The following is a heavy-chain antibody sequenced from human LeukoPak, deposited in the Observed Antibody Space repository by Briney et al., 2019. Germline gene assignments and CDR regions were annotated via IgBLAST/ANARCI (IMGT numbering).Heavy chain of an antibody. CDR3: ARGRDVVVVPAADFDY. Sequence: SQTLSLTCAISGDSVSRKNIAWNWIRQSPWRGLEWLGRIYDNSRWYNEYAVSMRSRITISPDTSKNQFSLQLNSVTPDDTALYYCARGRDVVVVPAADFDYWGQGILVTVSS. V-gene: IGHV6-1*01. D-gene: IGHD2-2*01. CDR1: GDSVSRKNIA. CDR2: IYDNSRWYN. J-gene: IGHJ4*02.